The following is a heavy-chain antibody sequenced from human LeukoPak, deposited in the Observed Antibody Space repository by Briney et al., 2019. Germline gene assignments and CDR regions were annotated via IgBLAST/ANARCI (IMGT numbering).Heavy chain of an antibody. D-gene: IGHD3-22*01. CDR1: GFTVSSNC. CDR2: ISGSGGST. V-gene: IGHV3-23*01. CDR3: AKQFGGSGYYNGDY. Sequence: PGGSLRLSCAASGFTVSSNCMSWVRQAPGKGLEWVSVISGSGGSTYYADSVKGRFTISRDNSKNTLYLQMNSLRAEDTAVYYCAKQFGGSGYYNGDYWGQGTLVTVSS. J-gene: IGHJ4*02.